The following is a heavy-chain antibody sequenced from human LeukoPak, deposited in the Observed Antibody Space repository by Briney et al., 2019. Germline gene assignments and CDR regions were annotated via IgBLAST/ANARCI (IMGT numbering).Heavy chain of an antibody. J-gene: IGHJ6*02. CDR2: ISDSGTST. CDR3: ARDRSKCMDV. V-gene: IGHV3-23*01. Sequence: GGSLRLSCAASGFTFSSYAMSWVRQAPGKGLEWVSAISDSGTSTYYADSVKGRFTIFRDNSKNTLYLQMDSLRAEDTAVYYCARDRSKCMDVWGQGTTVTVSS. D-gene: IGHD3-10*01. CDR1: GFTFSSYA.